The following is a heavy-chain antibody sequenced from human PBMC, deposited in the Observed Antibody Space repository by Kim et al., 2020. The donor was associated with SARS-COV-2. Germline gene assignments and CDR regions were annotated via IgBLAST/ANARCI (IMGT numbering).Heavy chain of an antibody. CDR1: GFTFRNNW. CDR3: VRDWRNGFDV. CDR2: MSSDGSDI. V-gene: IGHV3-74*01. J-gene: IGHJ3*01. Sequence: GGSLRLSCEASGFTFRNNWMYWVRQDPGKGLVWVADMSSDGSDIRYADFVKGRFTISRDNAKNTLLLQMNSLRVGDTALYYCVRDWRNGFDVWGHGTMVTVSS.